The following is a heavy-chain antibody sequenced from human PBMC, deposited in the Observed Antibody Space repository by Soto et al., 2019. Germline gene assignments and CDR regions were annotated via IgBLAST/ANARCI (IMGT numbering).Heavy chain of an antibody. J-gene: IGHJ4*02. Sequence: QVQLVQSGAEVKQPGASVKVSCKASGYTFNNYGITWVRQAPGQGLEWMGWINAYNGHTNYAQKFQDRVAMTTDTTTRTVYMEMRRLRSDDTAVIYFARAMAPDHSDHWGQGTLVTVSS. CDR1: GYTFNNYG. CDR2: INAYNGHT. CDR3: ARAMAPDHSDH. V-gene: IGHV1-18*01.